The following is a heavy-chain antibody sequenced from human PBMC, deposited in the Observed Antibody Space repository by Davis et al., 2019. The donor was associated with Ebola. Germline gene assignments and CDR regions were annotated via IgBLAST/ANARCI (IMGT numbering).Heavy chain of an antibody. J-gene: IGHJ4*02. CDR2: INHSGST. D-gene: IGHD2-21*02. V-gene: IGHV4-34*01. CDR3: ARGVGVVTATINDY. CDR1: GGSFSGYY. Sequence: SETLSLTCAVYGGSFSGYYWSWIRQPPGKGLEWIGEINHSGSTNYNPSLKSRFTISVDTSKNQFSLKLSSVTAADTAVYYCARGVGVVTATINDYWGQGTLVTVSS.